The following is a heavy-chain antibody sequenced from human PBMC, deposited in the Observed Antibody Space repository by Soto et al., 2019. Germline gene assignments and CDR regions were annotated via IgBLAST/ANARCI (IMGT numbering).Heavy chain of an antibody. Sequence: SLRLCCAVSGFTFGDHYMDWVREGPGKGLEWVGRIRNKAHSYSTAYAASEKGRLTFSRDDSKNPVYLQMNSLKTEDTAVYYCVRPIQPGTTTYFDYWDQG. V-gene: IGHV3-72*01. CDR1: GFTFGDHY. CDR3: VRPIQPGTTTYFDY. D-gene: IGHD1-1*01. J-gene: IGHJ4*02. CDR2: IRNKAHSYST.